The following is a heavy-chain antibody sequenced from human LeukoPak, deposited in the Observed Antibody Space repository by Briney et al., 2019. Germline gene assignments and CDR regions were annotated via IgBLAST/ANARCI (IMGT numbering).Heavy chain of an antibody. CDR1: GFTLSSYG. J-gene: IGHJ4*02. D-gene: IGHD2-15*01. CDR2: IRYDGSNK. CDR3: VRGKVVVAATRASDY. V-gene: IGHV3-30*02. Sequence: GGSLRLSCAASGFTLSSYGMHWVRQAPGKGLEWVAFIRYDGSNKYYADSVKGRFTISRDNSKNTLYLQMNSLRAEDTAVYYCVRGKVVVAATRASDYWGQGTLVTVSS.